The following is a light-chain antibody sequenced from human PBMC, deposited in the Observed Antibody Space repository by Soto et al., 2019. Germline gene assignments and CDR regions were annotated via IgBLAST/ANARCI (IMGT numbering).Light chain of an antibody. Sequence: QSVLTQPPSVSAAPGQKVTISCSGVSSNIGNNYVSWYQHLPGTAPKLLIYDTIKRPSGIPDRLSGSKSGTSATLGLTALQTGDEADYYCGTWDSSLNAYVFVNGTKVTV. J-gene: IGLJ1*01. V-gene: IGLV1-51*01. CDR1: SSNIGNNY. CDR2: DTI. CDR3: GTWDSSLNAYV.